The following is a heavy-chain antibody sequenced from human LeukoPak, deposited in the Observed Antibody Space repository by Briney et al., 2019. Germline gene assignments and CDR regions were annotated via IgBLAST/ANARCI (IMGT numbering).Heavy chain of an antibody. CDR2: ISGSGGST. CDR1: GFTFSSYG. D-gene: IGHD3-10*01. J-gene: IGHJ4*02. Sequence: QPGRSLRLSCAASGFTFSSYGMHWVRQAPGKGLEWVSAISGSGGSTYYADSVKGRFTISRDNSKNTLYLQMNSLRAEDTAVYYCATGAVRGVIITYLDYWGQGTLVTVSS. V-gene: IGHV3-23*01. CDR3: ATGAVRGVIITYLDY.